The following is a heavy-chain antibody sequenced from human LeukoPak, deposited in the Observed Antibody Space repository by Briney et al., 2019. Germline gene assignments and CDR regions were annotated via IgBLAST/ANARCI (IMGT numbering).Heavy chain of an antibody. D-gene: IGHD4-17*01. CDR3: ARLAPDYADYWFDP. Sequence: PGESLKISCQTSGYDFSTKWIGWVRQMPGKGLEWTRIIYPTDSITRYSPSFQGHVSISVDTSINTAYLQWASLRPSDTAMYFCARLAPDYADYWFDPWGQGTLVTVSS. CDR1: GYDFSTKW. V-gene: IGHV5-51*01. J-gene: IGHJ5*02. CDR2: IYPTDSIT.